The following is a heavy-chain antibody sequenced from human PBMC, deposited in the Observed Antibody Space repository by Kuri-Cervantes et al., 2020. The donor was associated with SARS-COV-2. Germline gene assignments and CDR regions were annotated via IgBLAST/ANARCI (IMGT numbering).Heavy chain of an antibody. J-gene: IGHJ4*02. CDR2: INPSGGST. V-gene: IGHV1-46*01. CDR1: GYTFTSYY. Sequence: ASVKVSCKASGYTFTSYYMHWVRQAPGQGLEWMGIINPSGGSTSYAQKFQGSVTMTRDTSTSTVYMELSSLRSEDTAVYYCARGPLGSYDFWSGYYHNYDYWGQGTLVTVSS. D-gene: IGHD3-3*01. CDR3: ARGPLGSYDFWSGYYHNYDY.